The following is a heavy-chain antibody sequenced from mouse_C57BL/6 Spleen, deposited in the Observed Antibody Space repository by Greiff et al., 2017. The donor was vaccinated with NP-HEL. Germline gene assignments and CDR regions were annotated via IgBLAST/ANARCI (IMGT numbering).Heavy chain of an antibody. CDR1: GFTFSDYG. CDR2: ISSGSSTI. Sequence: EVKLVESGGGLVKPGGSLKLSCAASGFTFSDYGMHWVRQAPEKGLEWVAYISSGSSTIYYADTVKGRFTISRDNAKNTLFLQMTSLRSEDTAMYYCARGPTDWYFDVWGTGTTVTVSS. CDR3: ARGPTDWYFDV. D-gene: IGHD1-1*01. J-gene: IGHJ1*03. V-gene: IGHV5-17*01.